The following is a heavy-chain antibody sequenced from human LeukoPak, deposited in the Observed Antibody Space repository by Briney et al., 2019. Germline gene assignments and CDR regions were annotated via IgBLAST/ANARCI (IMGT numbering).Heavy chain of an antibody. V-gene: IGHV1-8*02. CDR3: ARDYGGNSGWFDP. CDR2: INANSGNT. J-gene: IGHJ5*02. Sequence: ASVKVSCKASNYTFTSYGISWVRQAPGQGLGWMGWINANSGNTGYAQKFQGRVTLTRDTSTSTAYMELSSLRSEDTAVYYCARDYGGNSGWFDPWGQGTLVTVSS. D-gene: IGHD4-23*01. CDR1: NYTFTSYG.